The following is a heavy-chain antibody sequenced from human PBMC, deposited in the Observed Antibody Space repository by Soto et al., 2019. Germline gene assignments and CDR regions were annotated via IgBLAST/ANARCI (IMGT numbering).Heavy chain of an antibody. V-gene: IGHV3-49*04. J-gene: IGHJ4*02. D-gene: IGHD1-1*01. Sequence: GGSLRLACAPSGFTLGDYALSWVRQAPGKGLEWVAFIRSKVYGGTTEYAASVKGRFTISGDDSKNIAYLQMNSLKTEDTAVYYCTRWKQSYPEYWGQGTLVPVSS. CDR1: GFTLGDYA. CDR2: IRSKVYGGTT. CDR3: TRWKQSYPEY.